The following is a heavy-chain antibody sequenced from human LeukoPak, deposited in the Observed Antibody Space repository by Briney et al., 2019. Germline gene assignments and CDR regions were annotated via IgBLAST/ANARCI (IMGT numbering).Heavy chain of an antibody. V-gene: IGHV4-39*07. CDR3: ASGRLRWSPRLG. Sequence: SETLSLTCTVSGGSISSSSYYWGWIRQPPGKGLEWIGSIYYSGSTYYNPSLKSRVTISVDTSKNQFSLKLSSVTAADTAVYYCASGRLRWSPRLGWGQGTLVTVSS. CDR2: IYYSGST. J-gene: IGHJ4*02. CDR1: GGSISSSSYY. D-gene: IGHD4-23*01.